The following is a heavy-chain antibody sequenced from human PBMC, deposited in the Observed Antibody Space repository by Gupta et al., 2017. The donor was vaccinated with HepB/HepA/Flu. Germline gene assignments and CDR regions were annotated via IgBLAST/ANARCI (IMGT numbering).Heavy chain of an antibody. V-gene: IGHV3-7*01. D-gene: IGHD6-6*01. CDR1: GFTFSSYW. J-gene: IGHJ4*02. CDR3: GKAIAARDSY. CDR2: IKQDGRTI. Sequence: EVQLVESGGGLVQPGGSLRLSCTASGFTFSSYWMTWVRQAPGKGLEWVANIKQDGRTIEDVDSVKGRFTISRDNAKNSLYLQMNSLRVEDTAVYDGGKAIAARDSYWGQGTLVTVSS.